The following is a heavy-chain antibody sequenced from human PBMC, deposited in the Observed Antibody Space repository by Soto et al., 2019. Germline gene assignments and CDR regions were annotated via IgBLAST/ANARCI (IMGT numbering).Heavy chain of an antibody. J-gene: IGHJ6*02. CDR1: GGTFSSYA. CDR2: IIPIFGTA. Sequence: SVKVSCKASGGTFSSYAISWVRQAPGQGLEWMGGIIPIFGTANYAQKFQGRVTITADESTSTAYMELSSLRSEDTAVYYCARDRSNYYDSSGYPHYYYYYGIDVWGQGTSVTV. CDR3: ARDRSNYYDSSGYPHYYYYYGIDV. D-gene: IGHD3-22*01. V-gene: IGHV1-69*13.